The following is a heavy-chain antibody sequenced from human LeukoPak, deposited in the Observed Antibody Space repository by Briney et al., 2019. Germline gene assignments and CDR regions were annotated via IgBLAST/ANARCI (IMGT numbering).Heavy chain of an antibody. J-gene: IGHJ4*02. CDR1: GFTFNNYW. V-gene: IGHV3-7*05. CDR3: TTDDPLNRS. CDR2: INQDGSEK. D-gene: IGHD2/OR15-2a*01. Sequence: PGGSLRLSCAASGFTFNNYWMDWVRQTPGKGLEWVAKINQDGSEKRYVDSVKGRFTISRDSTKNSLYLQMNSLKTEDTAMYYCTTDDPLNRSWGQGTLVTVSS.